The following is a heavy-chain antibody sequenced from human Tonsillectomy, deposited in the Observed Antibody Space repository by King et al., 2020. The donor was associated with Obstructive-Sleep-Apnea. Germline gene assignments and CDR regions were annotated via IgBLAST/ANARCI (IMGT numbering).Heavy chain of an antibody. V-gene: IGHV4-34*01. D-gene: IGHD3-9*01. Sequence: VQLQQWGAGLLKPSETLSLTCAVYGGSFSGYYWSWIRQPPGKGLEWIGEINHSGSTNYNPSLKSRVTISVDTSKNQFSLKLSSVTAADTAVYYCARVYYDILTGYLPGDYWGQGTLVTVSS. CDR2: INHSGST. J-gene: IGHJ4*02. CDR3: ARVYYDILTGYLPGDY. CDR1: GGSFSGYY.